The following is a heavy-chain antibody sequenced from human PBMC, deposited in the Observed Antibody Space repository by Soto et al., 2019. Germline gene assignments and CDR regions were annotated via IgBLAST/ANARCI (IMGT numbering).Heavy chain of an antibody. CDR2: IFYSGST. D-gene: IGHD5-18*01. CDR3: ACILSGGYRYVFYYYGMDV. J-gene: IGHJ6*02. CDR1: GVSITSSSYY. V-gene: IGHV4-39*01. Sequence: SPTLSLTCTVSGVSITSSSYYWVWILQPPGKGLEWIGSIFYSGSTYYNPSLKSRVTISVDTSKNQFSLKLSSVTAADTAVYYCACILSGGYRYVFYYYGMDVWGQGTTVT.